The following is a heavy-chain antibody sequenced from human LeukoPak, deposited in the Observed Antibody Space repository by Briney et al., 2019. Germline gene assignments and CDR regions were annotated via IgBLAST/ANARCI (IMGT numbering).Heavy chain of an antibody. J-gene: IGHJ4*02. CDR1: GYTFTGYY. Sequence: ASVKVSCKASGYTFTGYYMHWVRQAPGQGLEWMGWINPNSGGTNYAQKFQGRVTMTRDTSISTAYMELSRLRSDDTAVYYCASPAMTYSSSGDFDYWGQGTLVIVSS. D-gene: IGHD6-6*01. CDR3: ASPAMTYSSSGDFDY. V-gene: IGHV1-2*02. CDR2: INPNSGGT.